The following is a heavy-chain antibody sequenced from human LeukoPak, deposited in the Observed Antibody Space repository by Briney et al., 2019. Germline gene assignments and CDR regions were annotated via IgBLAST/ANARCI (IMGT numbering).Heavy chain of an antibody. CDR2: IYSGGST. D-gene: IGHD5/OR15-5a*01. CDR1: GFTFSSTY. Sequence: PGGSLRLSCAASGFTFSSTYMTWVRQAPGKGLEWVSLIYSGGSTYYADFVKGRFTISRDNSKNTLYLQMNSLRAEDTAVYYCAREVSRGTYYIDYWGQGTLVTVSS. CDR3: AREVSRGTYYIDY. J-gene: IGHJ4*02. V-gene: IGHV3-53*01.